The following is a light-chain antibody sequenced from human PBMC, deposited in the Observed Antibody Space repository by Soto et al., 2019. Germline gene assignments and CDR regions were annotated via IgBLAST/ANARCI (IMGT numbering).Light chain of an antibody. CDR1: LAIGDS. V-gene: IGKV1-39*01. CDR2: GTS. CDR3: QQTYNLPRT. J-gene: IGKJ1*01. Sequence: DIQMTQSPSSLSASIGDRVTITCRASLAIGDSLSWFQQKAGKPPTLLIYGTSALQHGVPPRFSGSGSGTDFTLTNSRLQHEDFATYYCQQTYNLPRTFGQGTKVDLK.